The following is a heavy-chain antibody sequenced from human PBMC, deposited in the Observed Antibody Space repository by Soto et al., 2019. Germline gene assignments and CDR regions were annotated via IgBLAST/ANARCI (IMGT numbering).Heavy chain of an antibody. D-gene: IGHD6-19*01. CDR1: GYTFTSYG. CDR3: AKDGASSSGWYYFDY. V-gene: IGHV1-18*01. J-gene: IGHJ4*02. CDR2: ISPNNGNA. Sequence: EASVKVSCKASGYTFTSYGISWVRQAPGQGLEWMGWISPNNGNANYAQKFQGRVTITADESTSTAYMELSSLRSEDTAVYYCAKDGASSSGWYYFDYWGQGTLVTVSS.